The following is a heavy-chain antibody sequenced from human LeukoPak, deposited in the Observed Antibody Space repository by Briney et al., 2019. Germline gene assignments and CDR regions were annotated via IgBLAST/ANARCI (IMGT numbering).Heavy chain of an antibody. CDR3: AKDRVSSGWYKTNWFDP. V-gene: IGHV3-23*01. D-gene: IGHD6-19*01. J-gene: IGHJ5*02. Sequence: GGSLRLSCAASGFTFSSYAMTWVRQAPGKGLEWVSGISGSGTNTYYADSVKGRFTISRDNSKNTLYLQMNSLRAEDTAVYYCAKDRVSSGWYKTNWFDPWGQGTLVTVSS. CDR1: GFTFSSYA. CDR2: ISGSGTNT.